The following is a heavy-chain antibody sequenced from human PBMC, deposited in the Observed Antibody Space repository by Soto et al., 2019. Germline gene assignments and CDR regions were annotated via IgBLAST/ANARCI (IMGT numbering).Heavy chain of an antibody. D-gene: IGHD2-21*02. Sequence: QVQLVQSGAAVKKPGSSVKISCKASGGTYSSNTINWVRQTAGQGLEWMGGIIPLFGTANYAEKFRGRVTITADRSTNTEYMEMRSLRSEDTSVYYCVRKAACGGDCYAFDSWGQGTVVTV. J-gene: IGHJ4*02. V-gene: IGHV1-69*06. CDR1: GGTYSSNT. CDR3: VRKAACGGDCYAFDS. CDR2: IIPLFGTA.